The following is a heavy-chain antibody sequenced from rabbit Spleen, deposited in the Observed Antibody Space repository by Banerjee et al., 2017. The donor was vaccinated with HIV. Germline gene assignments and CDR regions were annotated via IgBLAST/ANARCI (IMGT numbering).Heavy chain of an antibody. CDR3: ATDLAGVGGFNL. Sequence: QEQLKETGGGLVQPGGSLTLSCTASGFSFSSSYWICWVRQAPGKGLEWIACINAVTGKAVYASWAKGRFTCSKTSSTTVTLQMTSLTAADTATYFCATDLAGVGGFNLWGPGTLVTVS. D-gene: IGHD4-2*01. CDR2: INAVTGKA. V-gene: IGHV1S45*01. J-gene: IGHJ4*01. CDR1: GFSFSSSYW.